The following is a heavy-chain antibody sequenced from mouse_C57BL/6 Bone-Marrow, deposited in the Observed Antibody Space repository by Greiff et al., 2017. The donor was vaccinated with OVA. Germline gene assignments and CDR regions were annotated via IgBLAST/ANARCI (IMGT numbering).Heavy chain of an antibody. D-gene: IGHD2-3*01. J-gene: IGHJ1*03. Sequence: VKLVESGPELVKPGASVKISCKASGYAFSSSWMNWVKQRPGKGLEWIGRIYPGDGDTNYNGKFKGKATLTADKSSSTAYMQLSSLTSEDSAVYFCARSGWLLRYFDVWGTGTTVTVSS. CDR2: IYPGDGDT. V-gene: IGHV1-82*01. CDR1: GYAFSSSW. CDR3: ARSGWLLRYFDV.